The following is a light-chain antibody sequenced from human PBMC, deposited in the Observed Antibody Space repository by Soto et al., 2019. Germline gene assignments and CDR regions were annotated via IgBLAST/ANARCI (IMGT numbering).Light chain of an antibody. CDR2: EVT. V-gene: IGLV2-8*01. Sequence: QAVLTQPPSASGSPGQSVTISCTGTGSDIGNYDYVSWYQQYPGKAPKLMLYEVTTRPSGVPDRISGSKSGNTASLTISGRQTEDEADYYCSSYAGSPWLFGGGTKLTVL. CDR1: GSDIGNYDY. CDR3: SSYAGSPWL. J-gene: IGLJ3*02.